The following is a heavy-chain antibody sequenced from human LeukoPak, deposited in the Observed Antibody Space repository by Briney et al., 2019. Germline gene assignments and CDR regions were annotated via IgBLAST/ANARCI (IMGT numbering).Heavy chain of an antibody. CDR1: GFTFRNYW. V-gene: IGHV3-74*01. D-gene: IGHD5-24*01. Sequence: GGSLRLSCAASGFTFRNYWMHWVRHAPGKGLVWVSRVKGDGSFTDYADSVKGRFTISRGNAKNTLYLQMYSLRAEDTAAYYCVRDGDDYNFDYWGQGSLVTVSS. CDR2: VKGDGSFT. J-gene: IGHJ4*02. CDR3: VRDGDDYNFDY.